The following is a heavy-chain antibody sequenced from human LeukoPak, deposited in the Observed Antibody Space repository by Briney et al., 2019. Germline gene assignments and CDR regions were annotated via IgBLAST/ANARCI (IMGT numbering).Heavy chain of an antibody. V-gene: IGHV3-23*01. CDR1: GFTFSRIA. D-gene: IGHD3-10*01. CDR2: ISGSSHST. CDR3: AKAAGSHNYSLYYFDC. J-gene: IGHJ4*02. Sequence: PGGSLRHSCAASGFTFSRIAMTWVRQAPGKGLEWVSLISGSSHSTFYADSVKGRFSISRDNSKNTVYLLMNNLRAEDTAVYYCAKAAGSHNYSLYYFDCWGQGTLLTVSS.